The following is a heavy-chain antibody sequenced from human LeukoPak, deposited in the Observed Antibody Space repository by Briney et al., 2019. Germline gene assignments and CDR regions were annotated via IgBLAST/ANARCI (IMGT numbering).Heavy chain of an antibody. CDR3: AKEVRVVINNPAMGY. V-gene: IGHV1-2*02. CDR1: GCTFTGYY. D-gene: IGHD3-3*01. CDR2: INPNNGVT. J-gene: IGHJ4*02. Sequence: ASVKVSCKASGCTFTGYYMHWVRQAPGQGLEWMGWINPNNGVTNYAQKFQGRVTMTRDTSISTAYMELSRLRSDDTAVYYCAKEVRVVINNPAMGYWGQGTLVTVSS.